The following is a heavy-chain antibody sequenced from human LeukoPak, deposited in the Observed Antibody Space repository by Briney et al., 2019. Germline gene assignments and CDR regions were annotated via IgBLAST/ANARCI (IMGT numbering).Heavy chain of an antibody. V-gene: IGHV4-59*01. CDR1: GGSISSYY. Sequence: SETLSLTCTVSGGSISSYYWSWIRQPPGKGLEWIGYIYYSGSTNYSPSLKSRVTIAVDTSKNQFSLKLSSVTAADTAVYYCARWSRGNYYDSSGLDYWGQGTLVTVSS. J-gene: IGHJ4*02. CDR3: ARWSRGNYYDSSGLDY. CDR2: IYYSGST. D-gene: IGHD3-22*01.